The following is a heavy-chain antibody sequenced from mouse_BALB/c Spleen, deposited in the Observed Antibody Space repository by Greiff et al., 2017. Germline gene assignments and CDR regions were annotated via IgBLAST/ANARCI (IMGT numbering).Heavy chain of an antibody. D-gene: IGHD2-10*01. CDR2: ILPGSGST. CDR3: ARPYYGNYYAMDY. Sequence: QVQLQQSGAELMKPGASVKISCKATGYTFSSYWIEWVKQRPGHGLEWIGEILPGSGSTNYNEKFKGKATFTADTSSNTAYMQLSSLTSEDSAVYYCARPYYGNYYAMDYWGQGTSVTVSS. J-gene: IGHJ4*01. V-gene: IGHV1-9*01. CDR1: GYTFSSYW.